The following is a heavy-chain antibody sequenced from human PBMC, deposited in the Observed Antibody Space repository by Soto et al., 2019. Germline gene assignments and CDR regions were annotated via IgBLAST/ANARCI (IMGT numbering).Heavy chain of an antibody. D-gene: IGHD3-3*01. V-gene: IGHV3-74*01. CDR1: GFTFSSYW. J-gene: IGHJ6*02. Sequence: PGGSLRLSCAASGFTFSSYWMHWVRQAPGKGLVWVSRINSDGSSTSYADSVKGRFTISRDNAKNTLYLQVNSLRAEDTAVYYCARAHYDFWSGYWDPYGMDVWGQGTTVTVSS. CDR3: ARAHYDFWSGYWDPYGMDV. CDR2: INSDGSST.